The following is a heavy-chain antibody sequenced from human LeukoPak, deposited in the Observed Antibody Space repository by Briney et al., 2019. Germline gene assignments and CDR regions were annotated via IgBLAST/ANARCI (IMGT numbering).Heavy chain of an antibody. CDR3: AHGLLVAGFNY. CDR2: IYWDDDK. D-gene: IGHD6-19*01. Sequence: GPTLVNPTQTLTLTCTFSRFSLTTSGVTVGWIRQPPGKALEWLALIYWDDDKRYSPSLKSRLTITKHTSKNQVVLTMTNMDAVDTATYFCAHGLLVAGFNYWGPGALVTVSS. J-gene: IGHJ4*02. V-gene: IGHV2-5*02. CDR1: RFSLTTSGVT.